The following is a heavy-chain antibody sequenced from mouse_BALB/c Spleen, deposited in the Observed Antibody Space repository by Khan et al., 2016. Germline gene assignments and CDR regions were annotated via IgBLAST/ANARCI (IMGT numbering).Heavy chain of an antibody. J-gene: IGHJ4*01. CDR1: GFSLTGYG. CDR2: IWGVGSP. Sequence: QVQLKESGPGLVAPSQSLSITCTVSGFSLTGYGVNWVRQPPGKGLEWLGMIWGVGSPDYNSALKSRLSISKDNSKSQVLLTMNSLQTDDTARYYCARELGHYAMDYWGQGTSVTVSS. D-gene: IGHD4-1*01. V-gene: IGHV2-6-7*01. CDR3: ARELGHYAMDY.